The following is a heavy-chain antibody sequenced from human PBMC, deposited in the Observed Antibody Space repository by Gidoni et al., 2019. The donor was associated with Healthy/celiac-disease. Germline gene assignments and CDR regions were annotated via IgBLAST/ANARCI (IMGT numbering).Heavy chain of an antibody. CDR3: AREKDRPSQHDAFDI. V-gene: IGHV4-31*03. J-gene: IGHJ3*02. Sequence: QVQLQESGPGLVKPSPTLSLTCTVTGGSISSGGYYGSWIRPHPGKCLDWIGYIYYSGSTYEHPLLKIRVTISVATSKNQFSLKLSSGTAADTAVYYCAREKDRPSQHDAFDIWGQGTMVTVSS. CDR1: GGSISSGGYY. CDR2: IYYSGST.